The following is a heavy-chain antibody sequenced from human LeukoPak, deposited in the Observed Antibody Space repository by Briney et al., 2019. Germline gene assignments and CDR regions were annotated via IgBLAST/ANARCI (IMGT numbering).Heavy chain of an antibody. CDR2: ISGSGGST. V-gene: IGHV3-23*01. Sequence: GGSLRLSCAASGFTVSSNFMYWVRQAPGKGLEWVSAISGSGGSTYYADSVKGRFTISRDNSKNTLYLQMNSLRAEDTAVYYCAKDDYDFWSGYYIGFDYWGQGTLVTVSS. CDR3: AKDDYDFWSGYYIGFDY. J-gene: IGHJ4*02. D-gene: IGHD3-3*01. CDR1: GFTVSSNF.